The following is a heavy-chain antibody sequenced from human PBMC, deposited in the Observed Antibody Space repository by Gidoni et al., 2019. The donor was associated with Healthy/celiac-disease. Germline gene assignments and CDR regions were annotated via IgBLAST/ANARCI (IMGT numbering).Heavy chain of an antibody. D-gene: IGHD5-12*01. CDR3: ARDGYNWSYYYYMDV. J-gene: IGHJ6*03. Sequence: FTISRDNAKNTLYLQMNSLRAEDTAVYYCARDGYNWSYYYYMDVWGKGTTVTVSS. V-gene: IGHV3-74*01.